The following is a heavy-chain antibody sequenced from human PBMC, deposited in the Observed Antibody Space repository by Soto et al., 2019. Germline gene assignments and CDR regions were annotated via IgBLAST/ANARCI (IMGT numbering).Heavy chain of an antibody. CDR1: EFTFSTFS. J-gene: IGHJ3*01. D-gene: IGHD1-1*01. CDR3: AIRCTGAFDV. Sequence: VQLVESGGGLVKPGGSLRLSCVASEFTFSTFSMNWIRQAPGKGLEWVASISRSSDSIYYADSVKGRFTIARDNAKQSLYLQMDNLRAEDTAGVDGAIRCTGAFDVWGLGTMVTVSS. CDR2: ISRSSDSI. V-gene: IGHV3-21*01.